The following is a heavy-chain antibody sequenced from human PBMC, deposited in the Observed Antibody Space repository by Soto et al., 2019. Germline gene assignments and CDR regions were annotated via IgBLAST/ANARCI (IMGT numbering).Heavy chain of an antibody. V-gene: IGHV5-51*01. CDR3: ARNASTFRATFDY. Sequence: PGESLKISCNGSGYSFTSYWIGWVRQMPGKGLEWMGIIYPGDSDTRYSPSFQGQVTISADKSISTAYLQWSSLKASDTAMYYCARNASTFRATFDYWGQGTLVTVSS. J-gene: IGHJ4*02. CDR1: GYSFTSYW. CDR2: IYPGDSDT. D-gene: IGHD2-2*01.